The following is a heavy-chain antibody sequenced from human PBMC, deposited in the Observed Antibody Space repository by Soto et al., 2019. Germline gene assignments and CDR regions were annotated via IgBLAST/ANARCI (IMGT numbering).Heavy chain of an antibody. CDR3: AASIFYYGMDV. CDR1: GYTFTNYW. CDR2: IYPGHPQT. J-gene: IGHJ6*02. Sequence: GDSLNISCKGSGYTFTNYWIEWLNQIPGKVPVGMGIIYPGHPQTKYNPSFQGQVTISADKSITTTYLQWSSLKASDTAIYYCAASIFYYGMDVWGQGTTVNVSS. V-gene: IGHV5-51*07.